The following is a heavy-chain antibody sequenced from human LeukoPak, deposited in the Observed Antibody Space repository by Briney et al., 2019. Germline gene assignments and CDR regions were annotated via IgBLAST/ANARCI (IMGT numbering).Heavy chain of an antibody. CDR2: IIPILGTA. V-gene: IGHV1-69*01. Sequence: SVTVSCKPSGGTFSTYAISWVRQAPGQGLEWMGGIIPILGTAKYAKKFQGRVTITADEFTSTAHMELSSLRSEDTAVYYCASNTNYYEGSGHYVFDYWGQGTLVTISS. J-gene: IGHJ4*02. CDR1: GGTFSTYA. D-gene: IGHD3-22*01. CDR3: ASNTNYYEGSGHYVFDY.